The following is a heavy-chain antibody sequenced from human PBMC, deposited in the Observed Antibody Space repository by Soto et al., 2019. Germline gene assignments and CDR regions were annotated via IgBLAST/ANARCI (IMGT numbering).Heavy chain of an antibody. CDR2: IIPIFGTA. CDR1: GGTFSSYA. Sequence: SVKVSCKASGGTFSSYAISWVRQAPGQGLEWMGGIIPIFGTANYAQKFQGRVTITADESTSTAYMELSSLRSEDTAVYYCARVTGTPFHYYYGMDVWGQGTTVTVSS. CDR3: ARVTGTPFHYYYGMDV. V-gene: IGHV1-69*13. D-gene: IGHD4-17*01. J-gene: IGHJ6*02.